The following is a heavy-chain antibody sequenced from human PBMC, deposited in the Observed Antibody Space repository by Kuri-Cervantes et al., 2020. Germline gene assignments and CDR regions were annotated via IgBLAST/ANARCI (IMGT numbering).Heavy chain of an antibody. CDR3: ARVRDPYCDSSGNMWGYFDY. J-gene: IGHJ4*02. D-gene: IGHD3-22*01. Sequence: GESLKISCVASGFTFSNAWMTWVRQAPGKGLEWVGRIKSKTDGGTTDYAAPVKGRFTISRDNSMNTLYLQMNSLRAEDTAVYYCARVRDPYCDSSGNMWGYFDYWGQGTLVTVSS. CDR1: GFTFSNAW. V-gene: IGHV3-15*01. CDR2: IKSKTDGGTT.